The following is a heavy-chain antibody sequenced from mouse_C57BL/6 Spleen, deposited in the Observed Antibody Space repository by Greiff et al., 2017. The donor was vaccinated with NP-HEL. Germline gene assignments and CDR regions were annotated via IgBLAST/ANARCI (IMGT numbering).Heavy chain of an antibody. V-gene: IGHV1-82*01. CDR2: IYPGDGDT. CDR1: GYAFSSSW. CDR3: ATDSSGRGDAMDY. J-gene: IGHJ4*01. D-gene: IGHD3-2*02. Sequence: QVQLQQSGPELVKPGASVKISCKASGYAFSSSWMNWVKQRPGKGLEWIGRIYPGDGDTNYNGKFKGKATLTADKTSSTAYMQLSSLTSEDSAVYFCATDSSGRGDAMDYWGQGTSVTVSS.